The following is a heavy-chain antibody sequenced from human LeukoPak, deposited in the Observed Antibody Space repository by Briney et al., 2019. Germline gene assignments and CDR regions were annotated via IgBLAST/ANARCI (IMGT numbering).Heavy chain of an antibody. D-gene: IGHD3-16*02. CDR2: IIPIFGTA. J-gene: IGHJ4*02. CDR3: ARGTRLGELSSFDY. CDR1: GGAFSSYA. V-gene: IGHV1-69*01. Sequence: SVKVSCKASGGAFSSYAISWVRQAPGQGLEWMGGIIPIFGTANYAQKFQGRVTITADESTSTAYMELSSLRSEDTAVYYCARGTRLGELSSFDYWGQGTLVTVSS.